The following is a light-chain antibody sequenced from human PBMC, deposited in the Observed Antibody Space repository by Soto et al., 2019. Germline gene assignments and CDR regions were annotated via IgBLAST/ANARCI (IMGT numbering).Light chain of an antibody. CDR3: CLGV. V-gene: IGLV2-23*02. Sequence: QSVLTQPASVSGSPGQSITISCTGNSSDGGSYNLVSWYQQHPGKAPKLMIYEVSKRPSGVSNRFSGSKSGNTASLTISGLQAEDEADYYCCLGVFGTGTKVTVL. CDR1: SSDGGSYNL. J-gene: IGLJ1*01. CDR2: EVS.